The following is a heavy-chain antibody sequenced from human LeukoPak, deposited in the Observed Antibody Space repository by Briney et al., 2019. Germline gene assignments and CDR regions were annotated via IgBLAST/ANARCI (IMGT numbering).Heavy chain of an antibody. CDR3: ARDIYYDSSGYYGSVY. CDR2: IGTSSTTI. CDR1: GFTFSSYT. V-gene: IGHV3-48*04. D-gene: IGHD3-22*01. Sequence: PGGSLRLSCAASGFTFSSYTMNWVRQPPGKGLEWVSNIGTSSTTIYYADSVKGRFTISRDNAKNSLYLQMNSLRAEDTAVYYCARDIYYDSSGYYGSVYWGQGTLVTVSS. J-gene: IGHJ4*02.